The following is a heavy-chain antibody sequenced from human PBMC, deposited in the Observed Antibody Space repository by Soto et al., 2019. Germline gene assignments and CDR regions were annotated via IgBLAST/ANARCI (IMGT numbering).Heavy chain of an antibody. V-gene: IGHV4-39*01. D-gene: IGHD6-19*01. CDR2: IYYSGST. CDR1: GGSISSSSYY. J-gene: IGHJ6*02. CDR3: ARHDSSDSSGWYIYYYYGMDV. Sequence: SETLSLTCTVSGGSISSSSYYWGWIRQPPGKGLEWIGSIYYSGSTYYNPSLKSRVTISVDTSKNQFSLKLSSVTAADTAVYYCARHDSSDSSGWYIYYYYGMDVWGQGTTVTVSS.